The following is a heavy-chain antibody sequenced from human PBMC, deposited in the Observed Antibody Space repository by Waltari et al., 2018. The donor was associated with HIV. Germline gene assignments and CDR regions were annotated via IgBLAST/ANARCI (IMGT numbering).Heavy chain of an antibody. CDR1: GYSFGNYG. CDR2: VSVYLGRT. V-gene: IGHV1-18*04. J-gene: IGHJ4*02. CDR3: ARQPHCGGDCYSGFDY. D-gene: IGHD2-21*02. Sequence: QVHLEQSGAEVKKPGASVKVTCKTSGYSFGNYGISWVRQAPGQGLGWMGWVSVYLGRTNYERKFQGRVTMTTDTSTSTAYMDLRGLTADDTAVYYCARQPHCGGDCYSGFDYWCQGTLVTVSS.